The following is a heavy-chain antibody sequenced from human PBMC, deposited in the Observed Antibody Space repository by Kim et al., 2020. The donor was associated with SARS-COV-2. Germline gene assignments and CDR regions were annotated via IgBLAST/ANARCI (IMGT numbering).Heavy chain of an antibody. J-gene: IGHJ5*02. CDR2: IRGSSSST. V-gene: IGHV3-23*01. CDR1: GFTFSNYA. CDR3: AKDWAAAGTRWFDP. Sequence: GGSLRLSRAASGFTFSNYAMSWLRQAPGKGLEWVAAIRGSSSSTYYADDVKGRFTVSRDNSKNTLYLQMYSLRAEDTAVSYCAKDWAAAGTRWFDPLGQG. D-gene: IGHD6-13*01.